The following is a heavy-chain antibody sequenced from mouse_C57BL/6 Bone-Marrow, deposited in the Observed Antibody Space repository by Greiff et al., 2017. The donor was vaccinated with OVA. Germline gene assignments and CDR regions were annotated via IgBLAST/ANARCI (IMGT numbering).Heavy chain of an antibody. D-gene: IGHD1-1*01. CDR2: ISSGGSYT. CDR3: ARGGYYYGSSYFDY. J-gene: IGHJ2*01. V-gene: IGHV5-6*01. CDR1: GFTFSSYG. Sequence: EVKLVESGGDLVKPGGSLKLSCAASGFTFSSYGMSWVRQTPDKRLEWVATISSGGSYTYYPDSVKGRFTISRDNAKNTLYLQMSSLKSEDTAMYYCARGGYYYGSSYFDYWGQGTTLTVSS.